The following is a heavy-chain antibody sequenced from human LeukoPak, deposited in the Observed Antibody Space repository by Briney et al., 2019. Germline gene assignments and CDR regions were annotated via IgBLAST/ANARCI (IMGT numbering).Heavy chain of an antibody. Sequence: ASVKVSCKASGYTFTGYYMHWVRQAPGQGLEWMGWINPNSGGTNYAQKFQGRVTMTRDTSISTAYMELSRLRSDDTAGYYCTSLSYGWTVTTWFDPWGQGTQVTVSS. V-gene: IGHV1-2*02. CDR3: TSLSYGWTVTTWFDP. CDR1: GYTFTGYY. D-gene: IGHD4-11*01. CDR2: INPNSGGT. J-gene: IGHJ5*02.